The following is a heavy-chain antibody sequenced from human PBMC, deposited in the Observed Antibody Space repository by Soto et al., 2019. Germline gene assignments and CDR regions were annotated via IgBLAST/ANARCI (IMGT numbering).Heavy chain of an antibody. CDR2: IYPGDSDT. V-gene: IGHV5-51*01. Sequence: PGQSLKISCKGSGYSFTIYWIGWVRQMPGKGLEWMGIIYPGDSDTRYSPSFQGQVTISADKSISTAYLQWSSLKASDTAMYYCARLSGDGYNSYYYGMDVWRQGTTVTVSS. CDR1: GYSFTIYW. J-gene: IGHJ6*02. CDR3: ARLSGDGYNSYYYGMDV. D-gene: IGHD5-12*01.